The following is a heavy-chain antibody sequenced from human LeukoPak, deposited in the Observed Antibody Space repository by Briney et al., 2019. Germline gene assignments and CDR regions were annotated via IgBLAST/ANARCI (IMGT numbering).Heavy chain of an antibody. Sequence: GGSLRLSCTVSGFTVSSNYMSWVRQAPGKGLEWVSVIYSGGSTYYADSVKGRFTISRDNSKNTLYLQMNSLRAEDTAVYYCASTTSELLYDSSGLGAFDIWGQGTMVTVSS. CDR3: ASTTSELLYDSSGLGAFDI. CDR1: GFTVSSNY. D-gene: IGHD3-22*01. V-gene: IGHV3-66*01. CDR2: IYSGGST. J-gene: IGHJ3*02.